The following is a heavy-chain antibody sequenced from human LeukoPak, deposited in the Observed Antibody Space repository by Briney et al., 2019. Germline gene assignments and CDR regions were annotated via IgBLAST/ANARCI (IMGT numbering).Heavy chain of an antibody. J-gene: IGHJ4*02. D-gene: IGHD3-22*01. Sequence: GGSLRLSCAASGFIFSNYGMSWVRQAPGKGLEWVSSISFSSTHIYYADSIQGRFTISRDNAENSLYLQMNSLRAEDTAVYYCAKDAVLNHYDSSGYLGYWGQGTLVTVSS. CDR1: GFIFSNYG. CDR3: AKDAVLNHYDSSGYLGY. V-gene: IGHV3-21*06. CDR2: ISFSSTHI.